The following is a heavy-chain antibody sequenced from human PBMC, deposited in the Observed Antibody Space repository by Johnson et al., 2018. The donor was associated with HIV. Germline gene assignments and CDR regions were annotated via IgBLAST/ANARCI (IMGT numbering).Heavy chain of an antibody. CDR3: AREEANGAFDI. CDR2: ITWNSGNI. J-gene: IGHJ3*02. CDR1: GFTFDVYD. Sequence: QLVESGGGLLQPGRSLRLSCAASGFTFDVYDMHWVRQAPGKGLEWVSGITWNSGNIAYADCVKGRFTISRDNAKNSLYLQMNSLRAEDTALYYCAREEANGAFDIWGQGTMVTVSS. V-gene: IGHV3-9*01.